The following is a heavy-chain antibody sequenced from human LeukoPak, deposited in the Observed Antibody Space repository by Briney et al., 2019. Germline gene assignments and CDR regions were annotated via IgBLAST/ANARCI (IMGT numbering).Heavy chain of an antibody. CDR1: GGSLSSYY. D-gene: IGHD2-15*01. V-gene: IGHV4-4*07. CDR2: IYPSGTT. CDR3: AREEFCNGGGCSFDS. Sequence: PSETLSLTCSVSGGSLSSYYWSWIRQSAGKGLEWIGRIYPSGTTNYNPSLKSRVTVSLDTSKNHFPLNLSSVTAADTAMYYCAREEFCNGGGCSFDSWGQGALVTVSS. J-gene: IGHJ4*02.